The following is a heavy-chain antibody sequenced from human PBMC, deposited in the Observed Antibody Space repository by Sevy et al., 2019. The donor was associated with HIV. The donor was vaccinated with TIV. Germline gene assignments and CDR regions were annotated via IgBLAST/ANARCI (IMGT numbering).Heavy chain of an antibody. D-gene: IGHD3-3*01. CDR1: GDSISSYY. CDR3: AGHAHFGVVNFDH. V-gene: IGHV4-59*12. CDR2: IYDSGST. J-gene: IGHJ4*02. Sequence: SETLSLTCTVSGDSISSYYWSWIRQPPGKGLEWIGYIYDSGSTNYNPSLKSRGTISVDTSKNQFSLKLRSVTAADAAQCACAGHAHFGVVNFDHWGQGILVTVSS.